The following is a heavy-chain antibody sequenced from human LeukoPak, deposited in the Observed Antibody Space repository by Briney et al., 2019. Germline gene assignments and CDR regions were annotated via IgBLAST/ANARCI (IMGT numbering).Heavy chain of an antibody. CDR2: ISAYTGKT. CDR1: GYTFTSYG. V-gene: IGHV1-18*01. J-gene: IGHJ4*02. Sequence: ASVKVSCKASGYTFTSYGISWVRQAPGQGLEWMGWISAYTGKTKYAQNFQGRVSMTTDTSTATAYMELRGLKFDDTAVYYCARDYFGSGRNIDYWGQGTLVTVSS. D-gene: IGHD3-10*01. CDR3: ARDYFGSGRNIDY.